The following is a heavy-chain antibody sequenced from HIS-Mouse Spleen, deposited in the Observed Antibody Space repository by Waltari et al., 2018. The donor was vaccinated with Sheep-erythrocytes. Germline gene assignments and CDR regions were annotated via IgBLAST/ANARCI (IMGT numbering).Heavy chain of an antibody. Sequence: QVQLQESGPGLVKPSETLSLTCTVSGGSISSYYWSWIRQPPGKGLGWIGYIYYSGSTNDNPSLKSRVTISVETSKNQFSLKLSSVTAADTAVDYCARLWFGEFFDYWGQGTLVTVSS. D-gene: IGHD3-10*01. J-gene: IGHJ4*02. CDR1: GGSISSYY. V-gene: IGHV4-59*01. CDR3: ARLWFGEFFDY. CDR2: IYYSGST.